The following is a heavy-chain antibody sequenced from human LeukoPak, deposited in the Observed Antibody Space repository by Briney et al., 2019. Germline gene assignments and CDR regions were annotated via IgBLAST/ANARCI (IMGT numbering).Heavy chain of an antibody. D-gene: IGHD6-25*01. Sequence: ASVTVSCKASGGTFSSYAISWVRQAPGQGLEWMGRIIPIFGIANYAQKFQGRFTIPADKSTSTAYMELSSLRSEDTAVYYCARPQPYSSGNNWFDPWGQGTLVTVSS. CDR1: GGTFSSYA. V-gene: IGHV1-69*04. J-gene: IGHJ5*02. CDR3: ARPQPYSSGNNWFDP. CDR2: IIPIFGIA.